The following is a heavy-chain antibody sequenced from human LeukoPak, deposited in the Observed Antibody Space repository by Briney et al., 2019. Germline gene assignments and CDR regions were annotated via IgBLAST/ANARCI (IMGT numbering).Heavy chain of an antibody. J-gene: IGHJ4*02. CDR2: ISSSGSTI. Sequence: GGSLRLSCAASGFTFSSYQMNWVRQAPGKGLQWVSYISSSGSTIYYADSVKGRFTISRDNAKNSLYLQMSSLRAEDTAFYYCTRITTAMDVDYWGQGTLVTVSS. CDR1: GFTFSSYQ. D-gene: IGHD5-18*01. CDR3: TRITTAMDVDY. V-gene: IGHV3-48*03.